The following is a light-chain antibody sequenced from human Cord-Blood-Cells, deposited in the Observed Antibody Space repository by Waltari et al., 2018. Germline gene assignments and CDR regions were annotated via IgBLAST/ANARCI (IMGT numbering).Light chain of an antibody. V-gene: IGLV2-14*01. Sequence: QSALTQPASVSGSPGQSITISCTGTSSDVGGYNYGSWYQPHPGKAPTLMINDVSNRPSAVANPFSGSKSANTASMTISGLQAEDEADYYCSSYTSSSTLFGGGTKLTVL. CDR2: DVS. CDR3: SSYTSSSTL. CDR1: SSDVGGYNY. J-gene: IGLJ2*01.